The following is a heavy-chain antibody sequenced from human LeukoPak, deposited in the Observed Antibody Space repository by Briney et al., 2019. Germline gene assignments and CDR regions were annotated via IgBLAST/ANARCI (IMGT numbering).Heavy chain of an antibody. CDR3: ARFIDY. V-gene: IGHV4-59*01. CDR2: IYYSGST. CDR1: GGSISSYY. Sequence: PSETLSPTCTVSGGSISSYYWSWVRQPPGKGLEWIGYIYYSGSTNYNPSLKSRVTISVGTSKNQFSLKLSSVTAADTAVYYCARFIDYWGQGTLVTVSS. J-gene: IGHJ4*02.